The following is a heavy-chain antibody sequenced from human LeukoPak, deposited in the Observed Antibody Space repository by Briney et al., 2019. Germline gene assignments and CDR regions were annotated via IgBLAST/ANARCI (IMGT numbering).Heavy chain of an antibody. CDR3: ARLSWGVPAEENWFDP. D-gene: IGHD3-16*01. CDR2: ISYSVST. V-gene: IGHV4-39*01. J-gene: IGHJ5*02. Sequence: PSETLSLTCTVSGGSIISGSYYWGWIRQPPGTGLEWIGSISYSVSTYYNPSLKNRVTLSVDTSKNQFSLKLSSVTAADTAVYYCARLSWGVPAEENWFDPWGQGTLVTVSS. CDR1: GGSIISGSYY.